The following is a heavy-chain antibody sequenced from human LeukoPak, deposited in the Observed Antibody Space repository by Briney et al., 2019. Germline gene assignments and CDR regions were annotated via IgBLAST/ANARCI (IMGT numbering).Heavy chain of an antibody. J-gene: IGHJ4*02. Sequence: GVSLRLSCAPSGFTFSRYWMSWVRQAPGKGLEWVANINEDGSEEYYGDSVRGRFTIARDNAKNSLYLQMNSLRAEDTAVYYCARAGDGTAARDYWGQGTLVTVSS. CDR3: ARAGDGTAARDY. CDR1: GFTFSRYW. CDR2: INEDGSEE. V-gene: IGHV3-7*01. D-gene: IGHD2-15*01.